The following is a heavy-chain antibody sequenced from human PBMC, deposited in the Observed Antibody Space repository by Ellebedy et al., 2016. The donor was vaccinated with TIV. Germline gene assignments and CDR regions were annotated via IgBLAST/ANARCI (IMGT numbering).Heavy chain of an antibody. V-gene: IGHV3-7*03. CDR2: IKKDGSER. Sequence: PGGSLRLSCAASGFAFSTYWMAWVRQAPGKGLELLANIKKDGSERNYVDSVKGRFTISRDNAKNSLYLQMNSLRAEDTAVYYCAALDYGMDVWGQGTTVTVSS. CDR3: AALDYGMDV. CDR1: GFAFSTYW. J-gene: IGHJ6*02.